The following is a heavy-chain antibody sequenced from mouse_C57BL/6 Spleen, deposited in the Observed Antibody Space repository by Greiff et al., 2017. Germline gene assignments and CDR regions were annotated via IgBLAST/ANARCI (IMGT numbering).Heavy chain of an antibody. V-gene: IGHV5-4*03. CDR2: ISDGGSYT. D-gene: IGHD4-1*01. CDR3: ASSLTGTESY. J-gene: IGHJ3*01. Sequence: EVTVEESGGGLVKPGGSLKLSCAASGFTFSSYAMSWVRQTPEKRLEWVATISDGGSYTYYPDNVKGRFTISRDNAKNNLYLQMSHLKSEDTAMYYCASSLTGTESYWGQGTLVTVSA. CDR1: GFTFSSYA.